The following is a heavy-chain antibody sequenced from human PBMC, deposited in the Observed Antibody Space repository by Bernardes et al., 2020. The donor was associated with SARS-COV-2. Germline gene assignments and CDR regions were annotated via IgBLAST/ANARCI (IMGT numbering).Heavy chain of an antibody. J-gene: IGHJ4*02. CDR2: IDHTGST. CDR1: GESFSGSY. Sequence: SETLSLTCALYGESFSGSYWSWIRQPPGKGLEWIGEIDHTGSTNYNSSLKSRVSISLDTSKKQFSLRLNSVTAADTAMYYCARGVSYYFDTGGYYRYWGQRTLVTVSS. V-gene: IGHV4-34*01. CDR3: ARGVSYYFDTGGYYRY. D-gene: IGHD3-22*01.